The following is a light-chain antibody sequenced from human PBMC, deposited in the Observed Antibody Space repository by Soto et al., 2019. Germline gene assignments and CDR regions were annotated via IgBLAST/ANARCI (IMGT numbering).Light chain of an antibody. CDR2: GAS. Sequence: EIVLTQCPCTRVLSPGERATLSCRAVQGVSNNYLAWYQQQPGQAPRLLIYGASNRANGIADGFSVSGSGTDFTLTISRLEPEDFAVYYCQQYGSSGTFGQGTKVDIK. CDR1: QGVSNNY. CDR3: QQYGSSGT. V-gene: IGKV3-20*01. J-gene: IGKJ1*01.